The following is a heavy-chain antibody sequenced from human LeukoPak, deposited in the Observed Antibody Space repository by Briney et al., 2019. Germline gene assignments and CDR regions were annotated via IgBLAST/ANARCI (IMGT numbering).Heavy chain of an antibody. CDR3: ARDVRYCSGGSCYSGDYYYYGMDV. J-gene: IGHJ6*02. V-gene: IGHV4-61*01. D-gene: IGHD2-15*01. CDR2: IYYSGST. Sequence: SETLSLTCTVSGGSISSSSYYWGWIRQPPGKGLEWIGYIYYSGSTNYNPSLKSRVTISVDTSKNQFSLKLSSVTAADTAVYYCARDVRYCSGGSCYSGDYYYYGMDVWGQGTTVTVSS. CDR1: GGSISSSSYY.